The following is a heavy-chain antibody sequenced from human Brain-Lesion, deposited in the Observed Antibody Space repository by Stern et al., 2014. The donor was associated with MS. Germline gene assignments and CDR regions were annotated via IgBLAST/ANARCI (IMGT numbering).Heavy chain of an antibody. CDR3: TRDRLDYGYSYFDY. D-gene: IGHD4-17*01. J-gene: IGHJ4*02. CDR2: ISSKVYGGAA. Sequence: VQLVESGGGLIEPGRSLRLSCTASGFSIGEYAINWICQAPGYGLAWVGFISSKVYGGAAEYAASVKGRFTISRDDSKSIAYLQVNGLKTEDTAVYYYTRDRLDYGYSYFDYWGQGTLVTVSS. CDR1: GFSIGEYA. V-gene: IGHV3-49*03.